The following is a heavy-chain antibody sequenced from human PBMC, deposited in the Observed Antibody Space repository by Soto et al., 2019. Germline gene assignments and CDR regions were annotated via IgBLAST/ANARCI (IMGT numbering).Heavy chain of an antibody. Sequence: GGSLRLSCAASGFTFSDYYMSWIRQAPGKGLEWVSYISSSGSTIYYADSVKGRFTISRDNAKNSLYLQMNSLRAEDTAVYYCASLYGSGSYFGCYYGMDVWGQGTTVTVSS. D-gene: IGHD3-10*01. CDR1: GFTFSDYY. CDR3: ASLYGSGSYFGCYYGMDV. J-gene: IGHJ6*02. V-gene: IGHV3-11*01. CDR2: ISSSGSTI.